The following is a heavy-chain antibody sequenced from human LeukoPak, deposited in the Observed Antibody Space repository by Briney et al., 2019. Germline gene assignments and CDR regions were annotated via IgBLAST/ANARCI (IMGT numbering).Heavy chain of an antibody. Sequence: GASVKVSFKASGGTFSSYAISWVRQAPGQGLEWMGWINPNSGGTNYAQKFQGRVTMTRDTSISTAYMELSRLRSDDTTVYYCASILWDHCGGDCYSVWGQGTLVTVSS. CDR2: INPNSGGT. CDR1: GGTFSSYA. V-gene: IGHV1-2*02. J-gene: IGHJ4*02. CDR3: ASILWDHCGGDCYSV. D-gene: IGHD2-21*02.